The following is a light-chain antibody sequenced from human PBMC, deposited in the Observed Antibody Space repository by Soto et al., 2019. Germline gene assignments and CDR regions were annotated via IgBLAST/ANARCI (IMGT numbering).Light chain of an antibody. CDR3: QQYESFSAT. V-gene: IGKV1-6*01. Sequence: AIQMTQYPSSLSASLGDRVTITCRASQGIRNDLGWYQQKPGKAPKFLIYGASSLQSGVPSRFSGSGSGTDFTLTISSLQPDDFATYYCQQYESFSATFGPGTKV. CDR1: QGIRND. J-gene: IGKJ1*01. CDR2: GAS.